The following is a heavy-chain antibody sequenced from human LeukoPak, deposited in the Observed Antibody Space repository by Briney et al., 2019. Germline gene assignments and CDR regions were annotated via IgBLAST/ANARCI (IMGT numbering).Heavy chain of an antibody. V-gene: IGHV1-2*02. CDR2: INPNSGGT. Sequence: ASVKVSCKASGYTFTGYYMHWVRQAPGQGLEWMGWINPNSGGTNYAQKFQGRVTMTRDTSISTAYMGLSRLRSDDTAVYYCARDSKGYCSSTSCLHYYYYYYMDVWGKGTTVTVSS. J-gene: IGHJ6*03. CDR1: GYTFTGYY. D-gene: IGHD2-2*01. CDR3: ARDSKGYCSSTSCLHYYYYYYMDV.